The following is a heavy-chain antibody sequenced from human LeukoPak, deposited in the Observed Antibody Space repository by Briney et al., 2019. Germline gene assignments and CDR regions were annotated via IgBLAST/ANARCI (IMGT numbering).Heavy chain of an antibody. V-gene: IGHV4-59*01. CDR1: GGSISSYY. CDR2: IDYSGST. J-gene: IGHJ6*03. D-gene: IGHD2-2*01. Sequence: SETLSLTCTVSGGSISSYYWSWIRQPPGKGLEWIGYIDYSGSTNYNPSLNSRVTISVDTSKNQFSLKLTSVTAADTAVYYCARTRTAYQYYYYMDVWGKGTTVTVAS. CDR3: ARTRTAYQYYYYMDV.